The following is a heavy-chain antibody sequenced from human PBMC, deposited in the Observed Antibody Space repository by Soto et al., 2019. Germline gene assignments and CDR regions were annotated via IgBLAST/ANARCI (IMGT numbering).Heavy chain of an antibody. CDR1: GFTFSSYS. CDR3: AREGARRGWELLRSSLPRRPGGDYYGMDV. CDR2: ISSSSSTI. D-gene: IGHD1-26*01. J-gene: IGHJ6*02. V-gene: IGHV3-48*02. Sequence: GGSLRLSCAASGFTFSSYSMNWVRQAPGKGLEWVSYISSSSSTIYYADSVKGRFTISRDNAKNSLYLQMNSLRDEDTAVYYCAREGARRGWELLRSSLPRRPGGDYYGMDVWGQGTTVTVSS.